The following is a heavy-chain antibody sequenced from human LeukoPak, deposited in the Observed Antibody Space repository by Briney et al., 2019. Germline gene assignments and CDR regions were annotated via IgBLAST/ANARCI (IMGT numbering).Heavy chain of an antibody. Sequence: GGSLRLSCVASGFTFDEYGMSWVRQAQGKGLEWVSGISLNGGATGYADSVKGRFTISRDNGKNSLYLQMNSLRAEDTALYYCVQSITMFIGGGQGTLVTVSS. V-gene: IGHV3-20*04. CDR3: VQSITMFIG. J-gene: IGHJ4*02. CDR2: ISLNGGAT. CDR1: GFTFDEYG. D-gene: IGHD3-10*02.